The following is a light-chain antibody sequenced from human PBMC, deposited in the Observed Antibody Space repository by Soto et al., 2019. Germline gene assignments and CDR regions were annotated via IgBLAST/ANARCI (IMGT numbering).Light chain of an antibody. CDR2: GAS. CDR3: QQYNVWPQT. V-gene: IGKV3-15*01. CDR1: QNVGTN. J-gene: IGKJ1*01. Sequence: EIVSTQSPSTLSVSPGERATLSCRASQNVGTNLAWYQQKPGQAPRLLIYGASTRATDIPARFSGGGSGTEFTLTINSLQTEDFGVYYCQQYNVWPQTFCQGTKVDIK.